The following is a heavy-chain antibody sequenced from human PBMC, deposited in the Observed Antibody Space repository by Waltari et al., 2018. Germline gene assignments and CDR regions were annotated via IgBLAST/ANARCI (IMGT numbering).Heavy chain of an antibody. J-gene: IGHJ4*02. CDR1: GFTYPSVA. CDR2: ISGSGGST. CDR3: AKDQDLLLPNH. V-gene: IGHV3-23*01. D-gene: IGHD3-10*01. Sequence: EVPLLGSGGGLVQPGGAMRLSCAPSGFTYPSVATRWVRQDPGTGLAWVSAISGSGGSTYYADSVKGRFTISRDNSKNTLYLQMNSLRAEDTAVYYCAKDQDLLLPNHWGQGTLVTVSS.